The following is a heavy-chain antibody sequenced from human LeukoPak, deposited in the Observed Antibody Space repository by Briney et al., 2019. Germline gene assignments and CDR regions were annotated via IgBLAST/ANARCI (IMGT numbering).Heavy chain of an antibody. V-gene: IGHV5-51*01. CDR3: ARRFYYDSSGYYYFDY. J-gene: IGHJ4*02. Sequence: GESLNISCKGSGYSFSTYWIGWVRQMPGKGLEWMGIIYPGDSDTRYSPSFQGQVTISADKSISTAYLQWSSLKASDTAMYYCARRFYYDSSGYYYFDYWGQGTLVTVSS. CDR1: GYSFSTYW. CDR2: IYPGDSDT. D-gene: IGHD3-22*01.